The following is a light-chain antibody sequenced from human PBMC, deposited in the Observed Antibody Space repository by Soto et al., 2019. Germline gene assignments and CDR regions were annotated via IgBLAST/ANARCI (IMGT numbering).Light chain of an antibody. Sequence: QSVLTQPASVSGSPGQSIIISCTGTSSDVGGYNYVSWYQQHPGKAPKLMIYDVSNRPSGVSNRFSGSKSGNTASLTISGLQAEDEADYYCSSYTSSSPYVFGTGTKSPS. CDR1: SSDVGGYNY. CDR2: DVS. V-gene: IGLV2-14*01. J-gene: IGLJ1*01. CDR3: SSYTSSSPYV.